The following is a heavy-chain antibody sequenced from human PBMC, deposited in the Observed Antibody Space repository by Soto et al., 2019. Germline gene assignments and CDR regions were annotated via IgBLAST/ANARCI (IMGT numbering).Heavy chain of an antibody. CDR1: GGSISSGGYY. J-gene: IGHJ4*02. V-gene: IGHV4-31*03. CDR3: ARGTSTIFGVAFDY. CDR2: IYYSGST. Sequence: SETLSLTCTVSGGSISSGGYYWSWIHQHPGKGLEWIGYIYYSGSTYYNPSLKSRVTISVDTSKNQFSLKLSSVTAADTAVYYCARGTSTIFGVAFDYWGQGTLVTVSS. D-gene: IGHD3-3*01.